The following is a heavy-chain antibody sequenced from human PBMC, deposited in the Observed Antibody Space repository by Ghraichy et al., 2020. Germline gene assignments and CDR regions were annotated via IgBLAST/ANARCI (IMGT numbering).Heavy chain of an antibody. D-gene: IGHD5-18*01. CDR1: GGSISSYY. CDR3: ARHFAGSRAYQIQLWTFDY. V-gene: IGHV4-59*08. Sequence: SETLSLTCTVSGGSISSYYWSWIRQPPGKGLEWIGYIYYSGSTNYNPSLKSRVTISVDTSKNQFSLKLSSVTAADTAVYYCARHFAGSRAYQIQLWTFDYWGQGTLVTVSS. CDR2: IYYSGST. J-gene: IGHJ4*02.